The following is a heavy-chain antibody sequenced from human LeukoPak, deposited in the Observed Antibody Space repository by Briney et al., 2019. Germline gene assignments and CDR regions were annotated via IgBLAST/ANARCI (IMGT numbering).Heavy chain of an antibody. CDR2: ISGGGGST. CDR3: AKVYDILTGYYLSEY. Sequence: GASLRLSCAASGFIFSSYAMSWVRQAPGKGLEWVSGISGGGGSTYYADSVKGRFTISRDNSKNTLYLQMNSLRAEDTAVYYCAKVYDILTGYYLSEYWGQGTLVTVSS. J-gene: IGHJ4*02. V-gene: IGHV3-23*01. D-gene: IGHD3-9*01. CDR1: GFIFSSYA.